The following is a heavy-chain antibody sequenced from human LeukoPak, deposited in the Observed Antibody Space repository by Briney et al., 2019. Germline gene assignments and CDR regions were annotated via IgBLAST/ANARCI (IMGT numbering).Heavy chain of an antibody. J-gene: IGHJ6*02. CDR2: IYYSGST. Sequence: PSETLSLTCTVSGGSISSYYWSWTRQPPGKGPEWIGYIYYSGSTNYNPSLKSRVTISVDTSKNQFSLKLSSVTAADTAVYYCARDERAGYGMDVWGQGTTVTVSS. CDR3: ARDERAGYGMDV. V-gene: IGHV4-59*01. CDR1: GGSISSYY.